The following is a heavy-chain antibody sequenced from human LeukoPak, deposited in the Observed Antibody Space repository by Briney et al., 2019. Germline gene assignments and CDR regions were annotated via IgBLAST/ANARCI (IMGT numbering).Heavy chain of an antibody. Sequence: PSETLSLTCTVSGDSISRSGYYWGWIRQPPGKGLEWIGTVYYGGSTHYNPSLMSRVTVSVDMSRNQLSLKLSPVTAADTAIYYCARGISRILVVQPHNYGMDVWGQGTTVIVSS. D-gene: IGHD3-22*01. CDR1: GDSISRSGYY. J-gene: IGHJ6*02. V-gene: IGHV4-39*01. CDR2: VYYGGST. CDR3: ARGISRILVVQPHNYGMDV.